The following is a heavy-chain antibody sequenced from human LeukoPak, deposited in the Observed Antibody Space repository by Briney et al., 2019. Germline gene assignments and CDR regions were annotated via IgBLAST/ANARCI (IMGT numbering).Heavy chain of an antibody. CDR3: ARLGAYCGGDCYSGAEYFQH. D-gene: IGHD2-21*02. CDR2: ISGSGGST. Sequence: PGGSLRLSCAASGFTFSSYAMSWVRQAPGKGLEWVSAISGSGGSTYYADSVKGRFTISRDNAKNSLYLQMNSLRAEDTALYYCARLGAYCGGDCYSGAEYFQHWGQGTLVTVSS. J-gene: IGHJ1*01. V-gene: IGHV3-23*01. CDR1: GFTFSSYA.